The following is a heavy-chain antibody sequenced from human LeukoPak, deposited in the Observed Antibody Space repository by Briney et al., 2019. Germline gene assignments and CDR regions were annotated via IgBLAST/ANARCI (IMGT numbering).Heavy chain of an antibody. Sequence: GGSLRLSCAASGFTFNTYSMNWARQAPGKGLEWVSTISDSGGGPYYADSVKGRFTISRDNSKTTLYLQMNSLRADDTAVYYCDGADFWGQGTLVTVSS. CDR2: ISDSGGGP. CDR1: GFTFNTYS. J-gene: IGHJ4*02. V-gene: IGHV3-23*01. CDR3: DGADF.